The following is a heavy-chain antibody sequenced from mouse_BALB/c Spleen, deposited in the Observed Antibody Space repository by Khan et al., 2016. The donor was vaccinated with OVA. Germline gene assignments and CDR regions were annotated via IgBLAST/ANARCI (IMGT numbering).Heavy chain of an antibody. CDR1: GYTFTDYY. Sequence: QVRLQQSGPELVKPGASVKISCKASGYTFTDYYINWVKQKPGQGLEWIGWIYPGSANTSSSEKFKGKATLTVDTSSSTAFMRLSSLTSEDTAVYFCAGGFDYWGQGTTLTGSS. CDR2: IYPGSANT. J-gene: IGHJ2*01. CDR3: AGGFDY. V-gene: IGHV1-84*02.